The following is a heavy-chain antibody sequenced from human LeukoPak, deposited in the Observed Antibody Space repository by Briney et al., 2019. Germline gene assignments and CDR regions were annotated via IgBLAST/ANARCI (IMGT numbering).Heavy chain of an antibody. V-gene: IGHV3-23*01. Sequence: GGSLRLSCAASGFTFSSYAMSWVRQAPERGLEWVSAIIGSGDTTYYADSVRGRFTISRDNSKNTLDLQMNSLRPEDTAVYYCAERAETHSFDYWGQGTLVTVSS. CDR2: IIGSGDTT. CDR1: GFTFSSYA. J-gene: IGHJ4*02. CDR3: AERAETHSFDY.